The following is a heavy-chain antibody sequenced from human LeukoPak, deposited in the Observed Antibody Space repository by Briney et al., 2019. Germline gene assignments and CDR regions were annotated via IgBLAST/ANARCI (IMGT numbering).Heavy chain of an antibody. J-gene: IGHJ6*03. CDR3: AGASGSYFGYYYMDV. D-gene: IGHD1-26*01. Sequence: GGSLRLSCAASGFTFSTYGMNWVRQAPGKGLEWVSYISSSSSTIYYADSVKGRFTISRDNAKNSLYLQMNSLRAEDTAVYYCAGASGSYFGYYYMDVWGKGTTVTVSS. V-gene: IGHV3-48*01. CDR1: GFTFSTYG. CDR2: ISSSSSTI.